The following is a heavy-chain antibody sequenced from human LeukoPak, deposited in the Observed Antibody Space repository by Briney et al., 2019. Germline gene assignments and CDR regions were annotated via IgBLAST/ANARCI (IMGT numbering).Heavy chain of an antibody. D-gene: IGHD2-2*01. Sequence: GSLRLSCAASGFTFSDYYMSWIRQAPGQGLEWVSYISSSGSTIYYADSVKGRFTISRDNAKNSLYLQMNSLRAEDTAVYYCARDGCSSTSCSDYWGQGTLVTVSS. J-gene: IGHJ4*02. CDR3: ARDGCSSTSCSDY. CDR2: ISSSGSTI. V-gene: IGHV3-11*01. CDR1: GFTFSDYY.